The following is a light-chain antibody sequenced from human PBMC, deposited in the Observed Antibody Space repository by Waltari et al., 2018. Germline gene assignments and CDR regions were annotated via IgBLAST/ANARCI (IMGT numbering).Light chain of an antibody. CDR1: SLRIYY. CDR2: GKN. J-gene: IGLJ3*02. V-gene: IGLV3-19*01. Sequence: SSELTQDPAVSVALGQTVRVTCQGDSLRIYYATWYQTKAGQAPVVVIVGKNNRPPGIPDRFSGSSSGNPASLTITGTQAEDEAEYYCHSRDISGNHLVLFGGGTKLTVL. CDR3: HSRDISGNHLVL.